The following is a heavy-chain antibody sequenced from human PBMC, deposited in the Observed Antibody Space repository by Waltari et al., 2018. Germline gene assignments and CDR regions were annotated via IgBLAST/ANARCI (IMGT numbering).Heavy chain of an antibody. D-gene: IGHD6-19*01. CDR1: GGSISSSSYY. V-gene: IGHV4-39*07. J-gene: IGHJ5*02. Sequence: QLQLQESGPGLVKPSETLSLTCTVSGGSISSSSYYWGWIRQPPGRGLEWIGSIYYSGSTDDNPSPKRRVTISVAPSKNQCSLKLSSVTAADTAVDYCARGERQWLVQRDPNWFDPWGQGTLVTVSS. CDR3: ARGERQWLVQRDPNWFDP. CDR2: IYYSGST.